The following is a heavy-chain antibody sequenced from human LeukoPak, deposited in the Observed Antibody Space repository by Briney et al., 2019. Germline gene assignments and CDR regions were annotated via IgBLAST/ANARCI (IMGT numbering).Heavy chain of an antibody. Sequence: SETLSLTCTVSGGSISSYYWSWIRQPPGKGLEWIGYIYYSGSTNYNPSLKSRVTISVDTSKNQFSLKLSSVTAADTAVYYCARRRDGSAMDYWGQGTLVTVSS. V-gene: IGHV4-59*08. J-gene: IGHJ4*02. D-gene: IGHD5-24*01. CDR3: ARRRDGSAMDY. CDR1: GGSISSYY. CDR2: IYYSGST.